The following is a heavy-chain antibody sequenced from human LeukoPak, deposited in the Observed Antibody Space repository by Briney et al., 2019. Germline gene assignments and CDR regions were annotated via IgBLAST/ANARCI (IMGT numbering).Heavy chain of an antibody. Sequence: ASVKVSCKASGYTFTNYAMNWVRQAPGQGLEWMGWINTNTGNPTYAQGFTGRFVLSMDTSVTTAYLQISSLKAEDTALYYCAAMVAGTATYWGQGTLVTVSS. J-gene: IGHJ4*02. V-gene: IGHV7-4-1*02. CDR3: AAMVAGTATY. D-gene: IGHD5-18*01. CDR2: INTNTGNP. CDR1: GYTFTNYA.